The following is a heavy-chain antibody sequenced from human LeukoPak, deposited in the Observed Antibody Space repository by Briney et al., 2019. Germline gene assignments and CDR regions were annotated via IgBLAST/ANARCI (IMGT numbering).Heavy chain of an antibody. D-gene: IGHD6-19*01. V-gene: IGHV3-7*05. CDR1: GFTFSSYW. J-gene: IGHJ4*02. CDR3: ARVLAVAGLDY. CDR2: IKQDGSEK. Sequence: GGSLRLSCAAFGFTFSSYWMSWVRQAPGKGLEWVANIKQDGSEKYYVDSVKGRFTISRDNAKNSLYLQMNSLRAEDTAVYYCARVLAVAGLDYWGQGTLVTVSS.